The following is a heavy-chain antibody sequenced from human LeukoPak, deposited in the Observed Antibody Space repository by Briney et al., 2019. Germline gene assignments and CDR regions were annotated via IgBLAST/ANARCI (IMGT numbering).Heavy chain of an antibody. CDR3: ARPSPPGDGYNPPDH. V-gene: IGHV3-30*04. Sequence: GKSLTLSCVVSGFNFDNLAMHWVRQPLGKGLEWVAVISHDGRTKYYADSMKGRITISRDNSKNTLFLQMNNLRSEDTAVYFCARPSPPGDGYNPPDHWGQGTLVTVSS. D-gene: IGHD5-24*01. CDR2: ISHDGRTK. CDR1: GFNFDNLA. J-gene: IGHJ4*02.